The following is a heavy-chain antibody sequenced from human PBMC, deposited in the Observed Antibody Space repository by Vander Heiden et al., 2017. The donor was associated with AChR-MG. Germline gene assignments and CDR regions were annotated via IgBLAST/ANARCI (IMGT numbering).Heavy chain of an antibody. Sequence: QMQLVQSRPEVKKPGTSVKVSCQASGLTFTSSALQWVRQARGQRPEWLGRIVVGSGNKNYAQKYQERVNITSDMSTSTAYMELSSLRSEDTAVYYCAGQQWLVLRTSYNFDYWGQGTLVTVSS. D-gene: IGHD6-19*01. V-gene: IGHV1-58*01. CDR2: IVVGSGNK. J-gene: IGHJ4*02. CDR3: AGQQWLVLRTSYNFDY. CDR1: GLTFTSSA.